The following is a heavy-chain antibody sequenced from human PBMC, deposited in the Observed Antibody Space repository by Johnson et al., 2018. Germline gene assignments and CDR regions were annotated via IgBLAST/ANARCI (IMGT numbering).Heavy chain of an antibody. CDR2: IYYSGST. Sequence: QVQLQESGPGLVKPSETLSLTCTVSGGSISSSSYYWGWIRQPPGKGLEWIGYIYYSGSTNYNPSLKSRVTISVDTSKNQFSLKLSSVTAADTAVYYCARGEGNFDFWGWYYSHLFYHDQDVWGQRTTVPVSS. CDR3: ARGEGNFDFWGWYYSHLFYHDQDV. D-gene: IGHD3-3*01. V-gene: IGHV4-61*01. J-gene: IGHJ6*02. CDR1: GGSISSSSYY.